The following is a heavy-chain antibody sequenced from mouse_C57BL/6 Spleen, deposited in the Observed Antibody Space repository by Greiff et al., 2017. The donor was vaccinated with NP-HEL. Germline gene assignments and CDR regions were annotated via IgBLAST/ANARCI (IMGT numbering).Heavy chain of an antibody. D-gene: IGHD2-4*01. CDR2: IYPGSGST. Sequence: QVQLKQPGAELVKPGASVKMSCKASGYTFTSYWITWVKQRPGQGLEWIGDIYPGSGSTNYNEKFKSKATLTVDTSSSTAYMQLSSLTSEDSAVYYCARWGYYDYSPRDYWGQGTTLTVSS. V-gene: IGHV1-55*01. CDR1: GYTFTSYW. CDR3: ARWGYYDYSPRDY. J-gene: IGHJ2*01.